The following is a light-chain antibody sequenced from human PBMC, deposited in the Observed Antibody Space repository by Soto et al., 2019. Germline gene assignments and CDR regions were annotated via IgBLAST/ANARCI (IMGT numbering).Light chain of an antibody. J-gene: IGKJ2*01. CDR3: QQYYGSPYT. V-gene: IGKV4-1*01. CDR1: QSVLYTSNNKNY. CDR2: WAS. Sequence: DIVMTQSPGSLAVSLGERATINCKSSQSVLYTSNNKNYIAWYQQKTGQPPKLLIYWASARESGVPDRFSGSGSGTEFTLTISSLQAEDVAVYYCQQYYGSPYTFGQGTKLEIK.